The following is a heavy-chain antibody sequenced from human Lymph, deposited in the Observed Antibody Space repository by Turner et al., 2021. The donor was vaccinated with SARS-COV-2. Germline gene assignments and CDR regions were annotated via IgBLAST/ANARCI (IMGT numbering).Heavy chain of an antibody. D-gene: IGHD1-26*01. CDR2: IKQDGSEK. V-gene: IGHV3-7*01. Sequence: EVQLVESGGGLVQPGGSLRLSCAASGFPFSYYWMGWVRQAPGKGLEWVANIKQDGSEKYYVDSVKGRFTISRDNAKNSLFLQMNSLRAEDTAVYYCARMGSSSWYFDYWGQGTLVTVSS. CDR3: ARMGSSSWYFDY. CDR1: GFPFSYYW. J-gene: IGHJ4*02.